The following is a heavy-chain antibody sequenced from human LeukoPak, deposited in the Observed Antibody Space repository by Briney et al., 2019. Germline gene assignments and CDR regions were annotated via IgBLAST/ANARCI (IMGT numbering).Heavy chain of an antibody. Sequence: GGSLRLSCAASGFTFRTYWMHWVRQAPGKGLVWVSRINTDGRSTSYADSVKGRFSISRDNAKNTLYLQMNSLRAEDTAVYYCARDCGILRIDCSDAPDIWGQGTMVTVSS. V-gene: IGHV3-74*01. D-gene: IGHD2-21*01. CDR2: INTDGRST. J-gene: IGHJ3*02. CDR1: GFTFRTYW. CDR3: ARDCGILRIDCSDAPDI.